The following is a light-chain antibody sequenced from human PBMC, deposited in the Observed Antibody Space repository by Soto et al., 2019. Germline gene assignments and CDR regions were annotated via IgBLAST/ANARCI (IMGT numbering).Light chain of an antibody. CDR1: QGISSY. CDR3: QQYDSSLT. Sequence: DIQLTQSPSFLSASVGDRVTITCRASQGISSYLAWFQQKPGRAPNLLIYGASTLQSGVPSRFSGSGSGTEFTLTISSLQPDDFATYYCQQYDSSLTFGQGTKVDI. CDR2: GAS. J-gene: IGKJ1*01. V-gene: IGKV1-9*01.